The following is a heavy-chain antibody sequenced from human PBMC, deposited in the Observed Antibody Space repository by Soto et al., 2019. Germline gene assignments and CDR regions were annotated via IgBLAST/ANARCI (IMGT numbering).Heavy chain of an antibody. J-gene: IGHJ4*02. CDR1: GGSISSGDYY. CDR2: IYYSGST. CDR3: ARVLAGTNYYFDY. Sequence: PSETVSLTCTVSGGSISSGDYYWSWIRQPPGKGLEWIGYIYYSGSTYYNPSLKSRVTISVDTSKNQFSLKLSSVTAADTAVYYCARVLAGTNYYFDYWGQGTLVTVSS. V-gene: IGHV4-30-4*01. D-gene: IGHD1-7*01.